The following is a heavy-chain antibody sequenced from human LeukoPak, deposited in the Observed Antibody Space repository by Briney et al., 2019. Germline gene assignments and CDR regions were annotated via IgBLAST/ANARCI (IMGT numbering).Heavy chain of an antibody. Sequence: GGSLRLSCAASGFTSSSYAMSWVRQAPGKGLEWVSAISGSGGSTYYADSVKGRFTISRDSSKNTLYLQMNSLRAEETAVYYCATQGSMVRGVKGFDPWGQGTLVTVSS. CDR1: GFTSSSYA. D-gene: IGHD3-10*01. J-gene: IGHJ5*02. CDR2: ISGSGGST. CDR3: ATQGSMVRGVKGFDP. V-gene: IGHV3-23*01.